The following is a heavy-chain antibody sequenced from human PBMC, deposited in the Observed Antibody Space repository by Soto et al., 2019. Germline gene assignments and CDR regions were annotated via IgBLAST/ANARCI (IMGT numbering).Heavy chain of an antibody. CDR3: ARDLKPGYYYYGMDV. V-gene: IGHV1-2*02. J-gene: IGHJ6*02. Sequence: QVQLVQSGAEVKKPGASVKVSCKASGYTFTGYYMHWVRQAPGQGLEWMGWINPNSGGTNYAQKFQGRVTMTRDTSINTAYMELSRLRSDDTAVYYCARDLKPGYYYYGMDVWGQGTTVTVSS. CDR2: INPNSGGT. CDR1: GYTFTGYY.